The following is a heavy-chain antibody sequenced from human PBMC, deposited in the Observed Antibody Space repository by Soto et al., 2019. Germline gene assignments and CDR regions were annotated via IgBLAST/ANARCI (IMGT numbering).Heavy chain of an antibody. CDR3: AKGTNAYEINF. CDR1: GFIFSGYA. J-gene: IGHJ4*02. Sequence: QVQLVESGGGVVQPGGSLRLSCAASGFIFSGYAMHWVRQAPGKGLEWVAVISYDGNTQYYADSVKGRFTVSRDNSDNILYVEINNWMDEDTAMYYCAKGTNAYEINFWGQGTLVTVSP. CDR2: ISYDGNTQ. D-gene: IGHD2-8*01. V-gene: IGHV3-30-3*01.